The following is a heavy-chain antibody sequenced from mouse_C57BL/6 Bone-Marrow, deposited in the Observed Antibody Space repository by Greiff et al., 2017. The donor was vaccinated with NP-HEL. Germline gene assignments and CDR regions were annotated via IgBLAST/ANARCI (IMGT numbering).Heavy chain of an antibody. CDR1: GYTFTDYY. V-gene: IGHV1-76*01. CDR3: AREGPGY. Sequence: VQRVESGAELVRPGASVKLSCKASGYTFTDYYINWVKQRPGQGLEWIARIYPGSGNTYYNEKFKGKATLTAEKSSSTAYMQLSSLTSEDSAVYFCAREGPGYWGQGTTLTVSS. CDR2: IYPGSGNT. J-gene: IGHJ2*01.